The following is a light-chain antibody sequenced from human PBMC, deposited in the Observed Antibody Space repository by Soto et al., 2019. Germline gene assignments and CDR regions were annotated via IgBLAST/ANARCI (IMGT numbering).Light chain of an antibody. V-gene: IGKV3-11*01. Sequence: EIVLTQSPGTLSLSPGERATLSCRASQSVSRYLAWYQQNPGQAPRLLIYDASTRATGISARFSGSGSGTDFTLTISSLEPEDFAMYYCQQRSNWPVTFGPGTKVAIK. CDR1: QSVSRY. CDR3: QQRSNWPVT. J-gene: IGKJ1*01. CDR2: DAS.